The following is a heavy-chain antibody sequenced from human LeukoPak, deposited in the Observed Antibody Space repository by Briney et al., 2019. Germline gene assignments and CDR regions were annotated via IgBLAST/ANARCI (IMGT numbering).Heavy chain of an antibody. Sequence: ASVKVSCKASGYTFTGYYMHWVRQAPGQRLEWMGRINPNSGGTNYAQKFQGRVTMTRDTSISRAYMKLSRLRSDDTAVYYCARGSGGGGGIAAPLYNWFDPWGQGTLVTVSS. CDR1: GYTFTGYY. CDR3: ARGSGGGGGIAAPLYNWFDP. V-gene: IGHV1-2*06. D-gene: IGHD2-21*01. J-gene: IGHJ5*02. CDR2: INPNSGGT.